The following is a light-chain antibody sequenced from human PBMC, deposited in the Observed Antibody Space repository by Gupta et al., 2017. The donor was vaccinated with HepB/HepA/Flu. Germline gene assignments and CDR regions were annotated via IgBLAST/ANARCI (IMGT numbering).Light chain of an antibody. CDR2: AAS. J-gene: IGKJ5*01. Sequence: DIQMTQSPSSLSASVGDIVTITCRASQSISSYLNWYQQKPGKDPKLLIYAASSLQSGVPSRFSGSGSGTDFTLTISSLQPEDFATYYCQQSDSTPLDFGQGTLLEIK. CDR1: QSISSY. CDR3: QQSDSTPLD. V-gene: IGKV1-39*01.